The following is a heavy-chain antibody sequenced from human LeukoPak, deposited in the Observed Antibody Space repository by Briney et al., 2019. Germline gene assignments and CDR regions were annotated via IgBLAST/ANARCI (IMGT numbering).Heavy chain of an antibody. CDR3: AKDITGGSYGFDY. CDR2: ISWNSGSI. Sequence: GGSLRLSCAASGFTFDDYAMHWVRQAPGKGLEWVSGISWNSGSIGYADSVKGRFTISRDNAKHALYLQMNSLRAEDTAFYYCAKDITGGSYGFDYWGQGTLVTVSS. J-gene: IGHJ4*02. V-gene: IGHV3-9*01. D-gene: IGHD1-26*01. CDR1: GFTFDDYA.